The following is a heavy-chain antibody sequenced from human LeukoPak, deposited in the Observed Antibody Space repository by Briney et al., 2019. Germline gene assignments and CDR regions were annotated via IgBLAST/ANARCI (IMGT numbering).Heavy chain of an antibody. D-gene: IGHD3-10*01. J-gene: IGHJ4*02. CDR3: ARGALSPYGSGSYYPDFDY. Sequence: ASVKVSCKASGYTFTSYYMHWVRQAPGQGLEWMGIINPSGGSTSYAQKFQGRVTMTRDTSTSTVYMELSSPRSEDTAVYYCARGALSPYGSGSYYPDFDYWGQGTLVTVSS. V-gene: IGHV1-46*01. CDR2: INPSGGST. CDR1: GYTFTSYY.